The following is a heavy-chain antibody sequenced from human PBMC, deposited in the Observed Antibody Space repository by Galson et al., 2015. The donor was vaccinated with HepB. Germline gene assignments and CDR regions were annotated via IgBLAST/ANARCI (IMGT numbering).Heavy chain of an antibody. D-gene: IGHD3-10*01. J-gene: IGHJ6*02. CDR3: AREGGLLWFGDLSMRYYGMDV. Sequence: SVKVSCKASGYTFTSYGISWVRQAPGQGLEWMGWISAYNGNTNYAQKLQGRVTMTTDTSTSTAYMELRSLRSDDTAVYYCAREGGLLWFGDLSMRYYGMDVWGQGTTVTVSS. CDR2: ISAYNGNT. V-gene: IGHV1-18*04. CDR1: GYTFTSYG.